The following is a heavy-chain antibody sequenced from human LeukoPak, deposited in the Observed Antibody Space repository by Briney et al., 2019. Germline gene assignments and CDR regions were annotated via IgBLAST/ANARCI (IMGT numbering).Heavy chain of an antibody. Sequence: PSETLSLTCTVSVGSISSGGYYWSWIRQHPGKGLEWIGYIYYSGSTYYNPSLKSRVTISVDTSKNQFSLKLSSVTAADTAVYYCARAPAYPLGMATIQDAFDIWGQGTMVTVSS. V-gene: IGHV4-31*03. D-gene: IGHD5-24*01. CDR3: ARAPAYPLGMATIQDAFDI. CDR2: IYYSGST. CDR1: VGSISSGGYY. J-gene: IGHJ3*02.